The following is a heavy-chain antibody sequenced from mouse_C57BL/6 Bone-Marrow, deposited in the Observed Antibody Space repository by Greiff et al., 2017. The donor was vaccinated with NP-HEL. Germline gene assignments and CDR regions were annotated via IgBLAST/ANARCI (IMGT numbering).Heavy chain of an antibody. D-gene: IGHD1-1*01. CDR1: GYTFTTYP. V-gene: IGHV1-47*01. CDR2: FHPYNDDT. CDR3: ARGAHYYYGSSYNYAMDY. Sequence: VKLMESGAELVKPGASVKMSCKASGYTFTTYPIEWMKQNHGKSLEWIGNFHPYNDDTKYNEKFKGKATLTVEKSSSTVYLELSRLTSDDSAVYYCARGAHYYYGSSYNYAMDYWGQGTSVTVSS. J-gene: IGHJ4*01.